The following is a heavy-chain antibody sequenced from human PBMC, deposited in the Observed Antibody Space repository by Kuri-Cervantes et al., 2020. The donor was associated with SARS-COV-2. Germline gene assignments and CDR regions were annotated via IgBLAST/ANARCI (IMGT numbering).Heavy chain of an antibody. J-gene: IGHJ6*02. CDR1: GYTFTGYY. CDR2: INPNSGGT. D-gene: IGHD6-19*01. V-gene: IGHV1-2*04. CDR3: ARDLGAVAGLGYGMDV. Sequence: ASVKVSCKASGYTFTGYYMHWVRQAPGQGLEWMGWINPNSGGTNYAQKFQGWVTMTRDTSASTAYMELSSLRSEDTAVYYCARDLGAVAGLGYGMDVWGQGTTVTVSS.